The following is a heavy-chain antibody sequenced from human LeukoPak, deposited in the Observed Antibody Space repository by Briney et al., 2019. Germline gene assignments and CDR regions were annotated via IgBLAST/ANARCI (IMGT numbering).Heavy chain of an antibody. D-gene: IGHD6-13*01. Sequence: GGSLRLSCAASGFTFSSYSMNWVRQAPGKGPERVSSISSSSSYIYYADSVKGRFTISRANAKKSRYLQMNSLRAEDPAVYYCAKDLSSSRWYLDPWGQGTLVTVSS. J-gene: IGHJ5*02. CDR3: AKDLSSSRWYLDP. CDR2: ISSSSSYI. CDR1: GFTFSSYS. V-gene: IGHV3-21*01.